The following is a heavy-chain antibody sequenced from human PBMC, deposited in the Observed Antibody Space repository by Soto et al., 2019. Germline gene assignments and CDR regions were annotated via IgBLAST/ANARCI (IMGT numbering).Heavy chain of an antibody. Sequence: QVQLLESGPGLVKPSQTLSLTCTVSGGSISSGDFYWSWIRQPPGKGLEWIGYIYYSGATYYNPSLESRVTISVDTSKNQCSRRLSSVTAADTAVYYCAPDRGGYGRYDYWGQVTLVTVSS. V-gene: IGHV4-30-4*01. CDR2: IYYSGAT. CDR3: APDRGGYGRYDY. D-gene: IGHD5-12*01. J-gene: IGHJ4*02. CDR1: GGSISSGDFY.